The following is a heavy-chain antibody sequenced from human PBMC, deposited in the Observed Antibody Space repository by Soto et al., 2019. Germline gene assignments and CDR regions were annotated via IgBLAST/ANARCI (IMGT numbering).Heavy chain of an antibody. V-gene: IGHV4-30-4*01. CDR1: GGSISSGYYY. CDR2: IYYSGNT. D-gene: IGHD2-2*01. J-gene: IGHJ6*02. CDR3: ASAVGYCSSTSCPRNYYGMDV. Sequence: PSETLSLSCSVSGGSISSGYYYWSWIRQPPGKGLEWIGNIYYSGNTYYNPSLKSRLIISIDTSKNQFSLKVGSVTAEDTAVYYCASAVGYCSSTSCPRNYYGMDVWGQGTTVTVSS.